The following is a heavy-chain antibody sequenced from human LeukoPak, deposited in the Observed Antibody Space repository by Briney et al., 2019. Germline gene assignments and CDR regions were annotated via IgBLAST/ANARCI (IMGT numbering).Heavy chain of an antibody. CDR2: FDPEDGET. D-gene: IGHD3-22*01. Sequence: GASVKVSCKVSGYTLTELSMHWVRQAPGKGLEWMGGFDPEDGETIYAQKFQGRVTMTEDTSTDTAYMELSSLRSEDTAVHYCATVRKYYVSSGYYYWGQGTLVTVSS. CDR3: ATVRKYYVSSGYYY. V-gene: IGHV1-24*01. J-gene: IGHJ4*02. CDR1: GYTLTELS.